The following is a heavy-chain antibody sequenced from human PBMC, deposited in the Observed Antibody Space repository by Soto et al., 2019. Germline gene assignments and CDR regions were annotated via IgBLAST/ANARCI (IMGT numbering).Heavy chain of an antibody. V-gene: IGHV1-18*01. J-gene: IGHJ6*02. D-gene: IGHD3-16*01. Sequence: ASVKVSCTASGYTFTSYAMHWVRQAPGQGLEWMGWINGYTGNTNYAQKFQGRVTMTTDTSTNTAYLDLWTLISDDTAVYYCARSWVTGKGGIDVWGQGTTVTVSS. CDR3: ARSWVTGKGGIDV. CDR1: GYTFTSYA. CDR2: INGYTGNT.